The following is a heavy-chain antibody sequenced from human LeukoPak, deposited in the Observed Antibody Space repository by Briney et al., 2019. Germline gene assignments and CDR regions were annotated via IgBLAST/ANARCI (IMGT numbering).Heavy chain of an antibody. CDR1: GYTFTDYY. CDR3: ARASYYYDSSDYPGYYFDY. Sequence: ASVKVSCKASGYTFTDYYMHWVRQAPGQGREWMGWINPNSGGTNYAQKFQGRVTMTRDTSISTAYMELSRLRSDDTAVYYCARASYYYDSSDYPGYYFDYWGQGTLVTVSS. D-gene: IGHD3-22*01. CDR2: INPNSGGT. V-gene: IGHV1-2*02. J-gene: IGHJ4*02.